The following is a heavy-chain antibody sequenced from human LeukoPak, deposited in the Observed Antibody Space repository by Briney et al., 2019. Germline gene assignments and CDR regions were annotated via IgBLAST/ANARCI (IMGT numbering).Heavy chain of an antibody. D-gene: IGHD6-13*01. Sequence: GGSLRLSCAASGFTFSSYSMNWVRQAPGKGLEWVSSISSSSSYIYYADSVKGRFTISRDNAKNSLYLQMNSLRAEDTAVCYCARARVAAAGSIPDYWGQGTLVTVSS. J-gene: IGHJ4*02. CDR1: GFTFSSYS. CDR2: ISSSSSYI. CDR3: ARARVAAAGSIPDY. V-gene: IGHV3-21*01.